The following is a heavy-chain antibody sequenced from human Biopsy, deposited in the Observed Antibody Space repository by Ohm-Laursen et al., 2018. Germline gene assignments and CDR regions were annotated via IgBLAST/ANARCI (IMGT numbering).Heavy chain of an antibody. CDR1: GYTFTSYH. V-gene: IGHV1-2*02. D-gene: IGHD3-22*01. CDR2: INAKTGDT. Sequence: SVKVSCKASGYTFTSYHVHWVRQAPGQGLEWMGWINAKTGDTNYAQKFQGRVTMTRDTSISTAYVDLSSLRSGDTAVYYCTRGGYYYDSLAYYYWFDPWGQGTLVTVSS. CDR3: TRGGYYYDSLAYYYWFDP. J-gene: IGHJ5*02.